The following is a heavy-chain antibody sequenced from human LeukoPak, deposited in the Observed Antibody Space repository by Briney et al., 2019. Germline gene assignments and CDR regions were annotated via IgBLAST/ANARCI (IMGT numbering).Heavy chain of an antibody. CDR2: ISGDSRYI. J-gene: IGHJ3*02. CDR1: GFTFSSYS. Sequence: GGSLRLSCAASGFTFSSYSMSWVRQAPGKGLEWVSAISGDSRYIYYADSVRGRFTISRDNAENSLYLQMNSLRAEDTAVYYCAREIRVLAATEVDAFDIWGQGTMVTVSS. CDR3: AREIRVLAATEVDAFDI. V-gene: IGHV3-21*01. D-gene: IGHD2-15*01.